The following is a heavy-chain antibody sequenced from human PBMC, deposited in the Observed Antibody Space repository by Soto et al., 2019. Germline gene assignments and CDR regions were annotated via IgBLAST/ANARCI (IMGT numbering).Heavy chain of an antibody. V-gene: IGHV1-18*01. CDR3: AREGGHYSDSRGYYPLDY. J-gene: IGHJ4*02. D-gene: IGHD3-22*01. CDR1: GYTFTSYG. CDR2: ISGYNGNT. Sequence: QVQLVQSGAEVKKPGASVQVSCKASGYTFTSYGVTWVRQAPGQGLEWMGWISGYNGNTKYAQKLQGRVTMTRDTSTTTAYMELRGLRSDDTAVYYCAREGGHYSDSRGYYPLDYWGQGTLVTVSS.